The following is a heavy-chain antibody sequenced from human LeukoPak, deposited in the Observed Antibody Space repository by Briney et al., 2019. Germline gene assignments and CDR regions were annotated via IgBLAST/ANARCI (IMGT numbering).Heavy chain of an antibody. D-gene: IGHD3-22*01. CDR3: ARDPWYYDSSELWGGDY. V-gene: IGHV7-4-1*02. CDR2: INTNTGSP. CDR1: GYTFTSYA. J-gene: IGHJ4*02. Sequence: ASVKVSCKASGYTFTSYAMNWVRQAPGQGLEWMGVINTNTGSPTYAQGFTGRFVFSLDTSVSTAYLQISSLKAEDTAVYYCARDPWYYDSSELWGGDYWGQGTLVTVSS.